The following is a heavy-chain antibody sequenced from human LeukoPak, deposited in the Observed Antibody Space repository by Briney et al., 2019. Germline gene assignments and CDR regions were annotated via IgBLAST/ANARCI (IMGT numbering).Heavy chain of an antibody. CDR1: GYTFTGYY. Sequence: ASVKVSCKASGYTFTGYYMHWVRQAPGQGLEWMGWINPNSGGTNYAQKFQGRVTMTRDTSISTAYMELSRLGSDDTAVYYCARVVVDTAMVDYWGQGTLVTVSS. D-gene: IGHD5-18*01. CDR2: INPNSGGT. V-gene: IGHV1-2*02. J-gene: IGHJ4*02. CDR3: ARVVVDTAMVDY.